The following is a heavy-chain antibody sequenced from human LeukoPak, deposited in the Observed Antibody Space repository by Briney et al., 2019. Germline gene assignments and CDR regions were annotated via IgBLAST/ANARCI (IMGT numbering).Heavy chain of an antibody. V-gene: IGHV3-53*01. J-gene: IGHJ4*02. CDR2: IYSGGST. CDR3: ARDRLYSSSSEDY. D-gene: IGHD6-6*01. CDR1: GFTVSSNY. Sequence: GGSPRLSCAASGFTVSSNYMSWVRQAPGKGLEWVSVIYSGGSTYYADSVQGRFTISRDNSKNTLYLQMNSLRAEDTAVYYCARDRLYSSSSEDYWGQGILVTVSS.